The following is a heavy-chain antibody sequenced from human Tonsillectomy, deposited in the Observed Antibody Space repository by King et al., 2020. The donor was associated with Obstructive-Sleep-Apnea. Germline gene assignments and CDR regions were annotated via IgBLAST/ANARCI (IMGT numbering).Heavy chain of an antibody. Sequence: VQLVESGGGVVQPGKSLRLSCVASGFIFSSYGMYWVRQAPGKGLEWVAVIWFDGSNRFYADSVKGRFTISRDNSKDTLYLQINSLRAEDTAVYYCAKDANPSVPATSLVFDYWGQGTLVTVSS. CDR1: GFIFSSYG. CDR2: IWFDGSNR. V-gene: IGHV3-33*06. J-gene: IGHJ4*02. D-gene: IGHD1-26*01. CDR3: AKDANPSVPATSLVFDY.